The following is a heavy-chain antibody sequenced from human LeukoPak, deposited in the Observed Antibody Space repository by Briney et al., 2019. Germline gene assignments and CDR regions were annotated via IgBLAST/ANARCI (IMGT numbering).Heavy chain of an antibody. V-gene: IGHV3-48*03. J-gene: IGHJ3*01. CDR2: ISSSGSTI. D-gene: IGHD3-22*01. Sequence: GGSLRLSCAASGFTFSSYEMNWVRQAPGKGLEWVSYISSSGSTIYYADSVKGRFTISRDNSKNTVYLEMGSLRAEDTAVYYCAREGHSSGHCGAFDLLGQGTMVIVSP. CDR3: AREGHSSGHCGAFDL. CDR1: GFTFSSYE.